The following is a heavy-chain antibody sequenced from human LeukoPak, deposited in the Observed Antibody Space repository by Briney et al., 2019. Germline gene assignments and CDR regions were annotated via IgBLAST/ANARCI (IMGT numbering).Heavy chain of an antibody. Sequence: SETLSLTCAVYGGSFSGYYWSWIRQPPGKGLEWIGEINHSGSTNYNPSLKSRVTISVDTSKNQFSLKLSSVTAADTAVYYCARGRYLPSVGGDLMITFGGVIVKRYYFDYWGQGTLVTVSS. CDR1: GGSFSGYY. CDR3: ARGRYLPSVGGDLMITFGGVIVKRYYFDY. V-gene: IGHV4-34*01. D-gene: IGHD3-16*02. CDR2: INHSGST. J-gene: IGHJ4*02.